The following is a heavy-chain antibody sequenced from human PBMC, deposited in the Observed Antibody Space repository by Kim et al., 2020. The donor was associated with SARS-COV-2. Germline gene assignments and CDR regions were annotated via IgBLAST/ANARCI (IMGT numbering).Heavy chain of an antibody. V-gene: IGHV1-69*04. D-gene: IGHD3-10*01. J-gene: IGHJ6*02. CDR1: GGTFIAYG. Sequence: SVKVSCKASGGTFIAYGISWVRRAPGQGLEWMGRFVPITGTGNYAQKFQGRITITADKSSTTGYMDLSSLRSEDTAVYFCARSSGLYGLDVWGQGTTVIVSS. CDR2: FVPITGTG. CDR3: ARSSGLYGLDV.